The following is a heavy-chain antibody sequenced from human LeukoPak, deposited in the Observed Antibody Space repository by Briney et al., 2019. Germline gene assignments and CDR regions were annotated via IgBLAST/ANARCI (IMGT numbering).Heavy chain of an antibody. V-gene: IGHV1-2*06. Sequence: GASVKVSCKASGYTFTGYYMHWVRQAPGQGLEWMGRINPNSGGTNYAQKFQGRVTMTRDTSISTAYMELSRLRSDDTAVYYCARGRTGPTLFWFDPWGQGTLVTVSS. CDR2: INPNSGGT. CDR1: GYTFTGYY. CDR3: ARGRTGPTLFWFDP. D-gene: IGHD1-7*01. J-gene: IGHJ5*02.